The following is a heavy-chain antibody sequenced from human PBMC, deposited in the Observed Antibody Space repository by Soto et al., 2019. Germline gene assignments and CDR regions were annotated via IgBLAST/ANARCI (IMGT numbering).Heavy chain of an antibody. CDR3: ARAGPYSSSWYYYYGMDV. V-gene: IGHV4-30-4*01. CDR2: IYYSGST. D-gene: IGHD6-13*01. J-gene: IGHJ6*02. Sequence: SETLSLTCTVSGGSISSGDYYWSWIRQPPGKGLEWIGYIYYSGSTYYNPSLKSRVTISVDTSKNQFSLKLSSVTAADTAVYYCARAGPYSSSWYYYYGMDVWGQGTTVTVS. CDR1: GGSISSGDYY.